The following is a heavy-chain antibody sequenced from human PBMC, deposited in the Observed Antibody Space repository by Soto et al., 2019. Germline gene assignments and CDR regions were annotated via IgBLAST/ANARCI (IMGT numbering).Heavy chain of an antibody. CDR2: IKGDGSEV. V-gene: IGHV3-7*03. D-gene: IGHD6-19*01. J-gene: IGHJ4*02. CDR3: PGAGPGX. CDR1: GFTFSRYW. Sequence: GGSLRLSCAASGFTFSRYWMNWVRQIPGKGLQWVSHIKGDGSEVHYIDSVTGRFTISRDNAKNSLYLQMNSMRVEDTALYYCPGAGPGXWGQGTMVTVSX.